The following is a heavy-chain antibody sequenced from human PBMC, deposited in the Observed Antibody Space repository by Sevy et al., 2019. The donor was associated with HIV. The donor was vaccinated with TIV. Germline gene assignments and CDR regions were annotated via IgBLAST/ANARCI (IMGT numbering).Heavy chain of an antibody. CDR1: GFTFSSYG. J-gene: IGHJ6*02. Sequence: GGSLRLSCAASGFTFSSYGMHWVRQAPGKGLEWVAVISYDGSNKYYADSVKGRFTISRDNSKNTLYLQMNSLRVEDTAVYYCAKGTIAAAGTYYYGMDVWGQGTTVTVSS. CDR2: ISYDGSNK. CDR3: AKGTIAAAGTYYYGMDV. D-gene: IGHD6-13*01. V-gene: IGHV3-30*18.